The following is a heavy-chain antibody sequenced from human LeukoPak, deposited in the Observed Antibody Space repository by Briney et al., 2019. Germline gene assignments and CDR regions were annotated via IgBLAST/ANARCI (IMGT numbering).Heavy chain of an antibody. D-gene: IGHD5-24*01. CDR2: INHSGST. Sequence: PSETLSLTCAVYGGSFSGYYWSWIRQPPGKGLEWIGEINHSGSTNYNPSLKSRVTISVDTSKNQFSLKLSSVTAADTAVYYCGSSLDGYHFDYWGQGTLVTVSS. CDR3: GSSLDGYHFDY. CDR1: GGSFSGYY. J-gene: IGHJ4*02. V-gene: IGHV4-34*01.